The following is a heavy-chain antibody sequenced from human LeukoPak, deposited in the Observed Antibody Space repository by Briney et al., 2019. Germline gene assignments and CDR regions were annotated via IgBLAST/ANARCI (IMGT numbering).Heavy chain of an antibody. V-gene: IGHV3-23*01. Sequence: GGSLRLSCAASGFTFSSYAMSWVRQAPGKGLEWVSAISGSGGSTYYADSVKGRFTISRDNSKNTLYLQMNSLRAEDTAVYYCATRYEKGWYFDLWGRGTLVTVSS. D-gene: IGHD1-14*01. CDR2: ISGSGGST. CDR1: GFTFSSYA. CDR3: ATRYEKGWYFDL. J-gene: IGHJ2*01.